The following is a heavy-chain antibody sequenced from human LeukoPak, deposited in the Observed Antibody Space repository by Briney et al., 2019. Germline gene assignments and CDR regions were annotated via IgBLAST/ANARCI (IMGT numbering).Heavy chain of an antibody. CDR3: ARDPYYDFWSGYYTGGDY. CDR1: GFTFSSYA. D-gene: IGHD3-3*01. V-gene: IGHV3-23*01. J-gene: IGHJ4*02. Sequence: PGGSLRLSCAASGFTFSSYAMSWVRQAPGKGLEWVSAISGSGGSTYYADSVKGRSTISRDNSKNTLYLQMNSLRAEDTAVYYCARDPYYDFWSGYYTGGDYWGQGTLVTVSS. CDR2: ISGSGGST.